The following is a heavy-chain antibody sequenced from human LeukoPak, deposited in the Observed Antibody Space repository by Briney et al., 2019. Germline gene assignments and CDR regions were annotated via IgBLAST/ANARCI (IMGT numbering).Heavy chain of an antibody. CDR2: IYTSGST. D-gene: IGHD3-3*01. V-gene: IGHV4-4*07. J-gene: IGHJ6*02. CDR3: ASFANYDFWSGYNSQYYYYYGMDV. Sequence: KPSETLSLTCTLSGGSISSYYWSWIRQPAGKGLEWIGRIYTSGSTNYNPSLKSRVTMSVDTSKNQFSLKLSSVTAADTAVYYCASFANYDFWSGYNSQYYYYYGMDVWGQGTTVTVSS. CDR1: GGSISSYY.